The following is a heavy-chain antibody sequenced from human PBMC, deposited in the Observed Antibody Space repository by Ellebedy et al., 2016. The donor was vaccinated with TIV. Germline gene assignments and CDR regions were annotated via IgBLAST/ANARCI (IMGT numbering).Heavy chain of an antibody. V-gene: IGHV1-46*01. CDR2: ISPAGGTT. J-gene: IGHJ6*02. CDR1: GYIFTTYY. D-gene: IGHD1-26*01. Sequence: ASVKVSCXASGYIFTTYYMHWVRQAPGQGLEWMGMISPAGGTTSNAQRFQGRVTMTSDTSTATVYMELTSLRSEDTAVFYCARDRKGVEHFFYGMDVWGQGTTVTVSS. CDR3: ARDRKGVEHFFYGMDV.